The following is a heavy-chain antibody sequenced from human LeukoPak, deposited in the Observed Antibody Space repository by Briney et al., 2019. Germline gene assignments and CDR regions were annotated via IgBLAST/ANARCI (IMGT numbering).Heavy chain of an antibody. CDR3: AKPSWNPESDWIDP. CDR1: GFTFTTSA. Sequence: GGSLRLSCAASGFTFTTSAMNWVRQAPGRGLEWVSGISGSGTSTYYADSVKGRFTISRDNSKNTLCLQMNSLRAEDTAVYYCAKPSWNPESDWIDPWGQGTLSSSPQ. J-gene: IGHJ5*02. D-gene: IGHD1-1*01. CDR2: ISGSGTST. V-gene: IGHV3-23*01.